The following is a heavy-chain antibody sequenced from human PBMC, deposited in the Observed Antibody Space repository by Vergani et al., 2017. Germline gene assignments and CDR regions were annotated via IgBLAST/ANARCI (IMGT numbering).Heavy chain of an antibody. J-gene: IGHJ1*01. Sequence: QVHLVESGGGVVQPGRSLRLSCVVSGFTSSYYGMHWVRQAPGKGLEWVAVISYDGTQTYYADSVKGRFTISRDNSKSTLYLKMNSLRTEDTAVYYCATKSCGTPGCQIGYFREWGQGALGTVSS. V-gene: IGHV3-30*03. CDR1: GFTSSYYG. D-gene: IGHD1-1*01. CDR2: ISYDGTQT. CDR3: ATKSCGTPGCQIGYFRE.